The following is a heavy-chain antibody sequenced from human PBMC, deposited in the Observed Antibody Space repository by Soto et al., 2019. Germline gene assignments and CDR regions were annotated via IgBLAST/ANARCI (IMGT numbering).Heavy chain of an antibody. D-gene: IGHD4-4*01. Sequence: SETLSLTCAVYGGSFSGYYWSWIRQPPGKGLEWIGEINHSGSTNYNPSLKSRVTISVDTSKNQFSLKLSSVTAADTAVYYCARAATVTQYYYYYYMDVWGKGTTVTVSS. CDR1: GGSFSGYY. CDR3: ARAATVTQYYYYYYMDV. V-gene: IGHV4-34*01. CDR2: INHSGST. J-gene: IGHJ6*03.